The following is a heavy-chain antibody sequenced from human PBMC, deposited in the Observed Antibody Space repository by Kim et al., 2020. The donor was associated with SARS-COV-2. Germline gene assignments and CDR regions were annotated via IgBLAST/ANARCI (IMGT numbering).Heavy chain of an antibody. D-gene: IGHD3-16*02. CDR1: GFTFNMYI. Sequence: GGSLRLSCLASGFTFNMYILHWVRQAPGRGLELVAVTCADGGHMFYADSVKGRFSISRDNSKNTLYLQMSSLRLEDTALYSCATGYCYDGARIGVTFDV. V-gene: IGHV3-64D*09. J-gene: IGHJ3*01. CDR3: ATGYCYDGARIGVTFDV. CDR2: TCADGGHM.